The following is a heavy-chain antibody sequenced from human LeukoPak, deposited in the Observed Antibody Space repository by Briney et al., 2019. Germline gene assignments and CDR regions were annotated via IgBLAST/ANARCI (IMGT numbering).Heavy chain of an antibody. CDR3: AKEVYGSGSYYPYFDY. CDR1: GFTFSSCP. CDR2: ISGDGGST. Sequence: GGSLRLSCAASGFTFSSCPMSWVRQAPGKGLEWVSAISGDGGSTWYADSVKGRFTVSRDNSNDTLYLQMNSLRAEDTAVYYCAKEVYGSGSYYPYFDYWGQGTLVTVSS. J-gene: IGHJ4*02. V-gene: IGHV3-23*01. D-gene: IGHD3-10*01.